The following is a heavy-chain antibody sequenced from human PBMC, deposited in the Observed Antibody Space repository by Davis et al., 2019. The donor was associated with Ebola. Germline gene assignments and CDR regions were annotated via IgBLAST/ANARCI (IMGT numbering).Heavy chain of an antibody. CDR3: ARVQEILYWAGAGHNWFDP. Sequence: SVKVSCKASGYTFPDYGFSWVRQAPGQGLEWMGGIIPIFGTANYAQKFQGRVTITADKSTSTAYMELSSLRSEDTAVYYCARVQEILYWAGAGHNWFDPWGQGTLVTVSS. D-gene: IGHD2-8*02. J-gene: IGHJ5*02. CDR2: IIPIFGTA. CDR1: GYTFPDYG. V-gene: IGHV1-69*06.